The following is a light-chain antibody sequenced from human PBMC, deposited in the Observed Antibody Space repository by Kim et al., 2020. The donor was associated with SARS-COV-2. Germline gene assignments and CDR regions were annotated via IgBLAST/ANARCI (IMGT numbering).Light chain of an antibody. CDR1: SSTIGNNY. J-gene: IGLJ3*02. CDR3: GTWDSSLSPNWV. Sequence: QKVTLSCSGSSSTIGNNYVSWYQQFPGTAPKLLIYDNNKRPSGIPDRFSGSKSGTSATLGITGLQTGDEADYYCGTWDSSLSPNWVFGGGTQLTVL. CDR2: DNN. V-gene: IGLV1-51*01.